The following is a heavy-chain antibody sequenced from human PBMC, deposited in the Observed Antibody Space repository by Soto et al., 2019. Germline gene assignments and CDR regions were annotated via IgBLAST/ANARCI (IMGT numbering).Heavy chain of an antibody. Sequence: GESLKISCKGSGYSFTSYWIGWVRQMPGKGLEWMGIIYPGDSDTRYSPSFQAQVTISADKSISTAYLQWSSLKASDTAMYYCARHYSSSWQYYYYYYGMDVWGQGTTVTVSS. CDR3: ARHYSSSWQYYYYYYGMDV. V-gene: IGHV5-51*01. D-gene: IGHD6-13*01. J-gene: IGHJ6*02. CDR2: IYPGDSDT. CDR1: GYSFTSYW.